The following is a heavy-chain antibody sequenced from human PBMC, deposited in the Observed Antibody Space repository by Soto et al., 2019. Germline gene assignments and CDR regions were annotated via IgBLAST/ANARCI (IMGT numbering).Heavy chain of an antibody. CDR3: ARSPLRLTTHAFDI. Sequence: GGSLRLSCAASGFIFNNYAMNWVRQAPGEGLEWVSDISTSSSSTNYADSVKGRFTISRDNAKNSLYLQMNSLRAEDTAVYYCARSPLRLTTHAFDIWGQGTMVTVSS. J-gene: IGHJ3*02. CDR1: GFIFNNYA. V-gene: IGHV3-48*04. CDR2: ISTSSSST. D-gene: IGHD4-17*01.